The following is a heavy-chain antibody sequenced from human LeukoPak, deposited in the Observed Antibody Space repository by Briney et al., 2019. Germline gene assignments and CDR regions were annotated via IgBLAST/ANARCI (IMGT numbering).Heavy chain of an antibody. J-gene: IGHJ5*02. Sequence: ASVKVSCKVSGYTLTELSMHWVRQAPGKGLEWMGGFDPEDGETIYAQKFQGRVTMTEDTSTDTAYMELSSLRSEDTAVYYRATAGYCSGGSCRLYWFDPWGQGTLVTVSS. D-gene: IGHD2-15*01. CDR3: ATAGYCSGGSCRLYWFDP. V-gene: IGHV1-24*01. CDR2: FDPEDGET. CDR1: GYTLTELS.